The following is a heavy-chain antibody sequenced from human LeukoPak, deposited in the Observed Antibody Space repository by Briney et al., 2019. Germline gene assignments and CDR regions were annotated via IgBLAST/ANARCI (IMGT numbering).Heavy chain of an antibody. Sequence: SETLSLTCTVSGGSISSYYWSWIRQPPGKGLEWIGCIYYSGSTNYNPSLKSRVTISVDTSKNQFSLKLSSVTAADTAVYYCARAGGGRLDYWGQGTLVTASS. D-gene: IGHD2-15*01. CDR3: ARAGGGRLDY. J-gene: IGHJ4*02. CDR1: GGSISSYY. V-gene: IGHV4-59*01. CDR2: IYYSGST.